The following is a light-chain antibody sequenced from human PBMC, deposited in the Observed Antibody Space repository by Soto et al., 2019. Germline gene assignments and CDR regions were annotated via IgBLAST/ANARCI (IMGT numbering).Light chain of an antibody. CDR2: DVS. Sequence: QSVLTQPASVSGSPGQSITISCTGTSSDFGAYNYVSWYQQHPDKAPKLIIYDVSNRPSEVSDRFSGSKSGNTASLTISGLQPEDEASYYCTSYTSSSVLFGGGTKLTVL. CDR1: SSDFGAYNY. V-gene: IGLV2-14*03. J-gene: IGLJ2*01. CDR3: TSYTSSSVL.